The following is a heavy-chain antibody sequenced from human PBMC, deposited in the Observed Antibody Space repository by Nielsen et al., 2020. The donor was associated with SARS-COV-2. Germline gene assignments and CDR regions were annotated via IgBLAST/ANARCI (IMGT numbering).Heavy chain of an antibody. CDR2: ISYDGSNK. Sequence: VRQAPGKGLEWVAVISYDGSNKYYADSVKGRFTISRDNSKNTVSLQMNSLRGEDTAVYYCAKVDCSTGGSCYFDNWGQGTLVTVSS. D-gene: IGHD2-8*02. CDR3: AKVDCSTGGSCYFDN. J-gene: IGHJ4*02. V-gene: IGHV3-30*18.